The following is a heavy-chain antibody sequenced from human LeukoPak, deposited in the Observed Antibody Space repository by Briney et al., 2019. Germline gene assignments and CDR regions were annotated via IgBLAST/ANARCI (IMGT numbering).Heavy chain of an antibody. CDR1: GFTFSDYH. CDR2: ISSSSYI. Sequence: PGGSLRLSCAVSGFTFSDYHMSWIRQAPGKGLEWVSSISSSSYIYYADSVKGRFTISRDNAKNSLYLQMNSLRAEDTAVYYCARGPHSSSWSNWFDPWGQGTLVTVSS. D-gene: IGHD6-13*01. J-gene: IGHJ5*02. CDR3: ARGPHSSSWSNWFDP. V-gene: IGHV3-69-1*01.